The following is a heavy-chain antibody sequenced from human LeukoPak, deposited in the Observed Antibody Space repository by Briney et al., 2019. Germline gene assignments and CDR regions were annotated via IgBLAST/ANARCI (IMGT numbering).Heavy chain of an antibody. CDR2: MKHDGSEE. Sequence: GGSLRLSCAASGFIFETYWMNWVRQVPGEGLEWVANMKHDGSEEYYVESVKGRFIISRDNANKLSYLQMNSLRAEDTAIYYCARKAAGWGVLDHWGQGLLVTVSS. CDR1: GFIFETYW. V-gene: IGHV3-7*03. J-gene: IGHJ4*02. D-gene: IGHD3-10*01. CDR3: ARKAAGWGVLDH.